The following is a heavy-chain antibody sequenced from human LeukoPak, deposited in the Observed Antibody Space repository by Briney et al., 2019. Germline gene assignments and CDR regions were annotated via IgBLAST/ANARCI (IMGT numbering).Heavy chain of an antibody. CDR3: ARDGNHYYDSSGYLDY. CDR1: GFTFSSYA. CDR2: ISYDGSNK. D-gene: IGHD3-22*01. V-gene: IGHV3-30-3*01. J-gene: IGHJ4*02. Sequence: GGSLRLSCAASGFTFSSYAMHWVRQAPGKGLEWVAVISYDGSNKYYADSVKGRFTISRDNSKNTLYLQMNSLRAEDTAVYYCARDGNHYYDSSGYLDYWGQGTLVTVSS.